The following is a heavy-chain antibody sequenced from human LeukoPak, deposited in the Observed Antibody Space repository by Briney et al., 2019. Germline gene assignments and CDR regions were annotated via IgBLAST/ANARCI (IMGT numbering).Heavy chain of an antibody. V-gene: IGHV3-7*03. D-gene: IGHD3-9*01. CDR1: GFTFSSYW. CDR3: ARSRAFDWFGDYFDY. CDR2: IKQDGSEK. Sequence: GGSLRLSCAASGFTFSSYWMSWVRQAPGKGLEWVANIKQDGSEKYYVDSVKGRFTISRDNAKNSLYLQMNSLRAEDTAVYYCARSRAFDWFGDYFDYWGQGTLVTVSS. J-gene: IGHJ4*02.